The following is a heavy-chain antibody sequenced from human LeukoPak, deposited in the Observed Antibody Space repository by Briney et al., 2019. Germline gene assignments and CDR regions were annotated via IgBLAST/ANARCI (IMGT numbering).Heavy chain of an antibody. V-gene: IGHV3-23*01. CDR1: GFTFSSYA. J-gene: IGHJ6*02. CDR3: AKDRYYYDSSGYYSALYYYGMDV. Sequence: GGPLRLSCAASGFTFSSYAMSWVRQAPGKGLEWVSAISGSGGSTYYADSVKGRFTISRDNSKNTLYLQMNSLRAEDTAVYYCAKDRYYYDSSGYYSALYYYGMDVWGQGTTVTVSS. D-gene: IGHD3-22*01. CDR2: ISGSGGST.